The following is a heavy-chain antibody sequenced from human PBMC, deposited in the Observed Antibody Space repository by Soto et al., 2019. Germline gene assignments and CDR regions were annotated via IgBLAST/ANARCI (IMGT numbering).Heavy chain of an antibody. V-gene: IGHV4-34*01. CDR1: GGSFSGDY. Sequence: SETLSLTCAVYGGSFSGDYWSWIRQPPGKGLEWIGEINHSGSTNYNPSLKSRVTISVDTSKNQFSLKLSSVTAADTAVYYCARTPPTYYDFWSGYYTKKMYYFDYWGQGTLVTVSS. CDR3: ARTPPTYYDFWSGYYTKKMYYFDY. J-gene: IGHJ4*02. CDR2: INHSGST. D-gene: IGHD3-3*01.